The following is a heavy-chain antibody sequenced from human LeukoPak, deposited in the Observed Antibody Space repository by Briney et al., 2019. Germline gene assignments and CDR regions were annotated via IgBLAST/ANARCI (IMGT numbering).Heavy chain of an antibody. Sequence: GASVKVSCKASGYTFTGYYMHWVRQAPGQGLEWMGWISAYNGNTNYAQKLQGRVTMTTDTSTSTAYMELSSLRSDDTAVYYCARDDNYGIFVNVDYWGQGTLVTVSS. J-gene: IGHJ4*02. V-gene: IGHV1-18*04. CDR3: ARDDNYGIFVNVDY. CDR2: ISAYNGNT. CDR1: GYTFTGYY. D-gene: IGHD4-11*01.